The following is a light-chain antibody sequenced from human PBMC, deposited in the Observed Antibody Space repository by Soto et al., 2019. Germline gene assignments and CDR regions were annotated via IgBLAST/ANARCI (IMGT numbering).Light chain of an antibody. Sequence: EIVLTQSPATLSVSPGERVTLSCRASQSVDINLAWYQQKPGQAPRLLIYGASTRATDMPGRFSGRGSGTEFTLTISSLQSEDYAVYYCQQYRDWPRTFGQGTRLEIK. CDR2: GAS. CDR3: QQYRDWPRT. J-gene: IGKJ5*01. V-gene: IGKV3-15*01. CDR1: QSVDIN.